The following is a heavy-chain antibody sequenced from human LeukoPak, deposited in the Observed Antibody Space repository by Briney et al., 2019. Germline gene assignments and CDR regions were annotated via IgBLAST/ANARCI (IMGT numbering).Heavy chain of an antibody. Sequence: SETLSLTCTVSGGSISSGSYYWSWTRQPAGKGLEWIGRIYTSGSTNYNPSLKSRVTISVDTSKNQFSLKLSSVTAADTAVYYCARAYDFWSPLGYWGQGTLVTVSS. CDR3: ARAYDFWSPLGY. CDR2: IYTSGST. D-gene: IGHD3-3*01. V-gene: IGHV4-61*02. CDR1: GGSISSGSYY. J-gene: IGHJ4*02.